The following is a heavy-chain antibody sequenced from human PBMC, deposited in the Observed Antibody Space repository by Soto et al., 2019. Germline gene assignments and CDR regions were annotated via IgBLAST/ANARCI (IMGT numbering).Heavy chain of an antibody. CDR2: VDPSDSQT. J-gene: IGHJ4*02. V-gene: IGHV5-10-1*01. D-gene: IGHD3-22*01. CDR3: ARQIYDSDTGPNFQYYFDS. Sequence: GESLKISCKGSGYSFAGYWITWVRQKPGKGLEWMGRVDPSDSQTYYSPSFRGHVTISATKSITTVFLQWSSLRASDTAMYYCARQIYDSDTGPNFQYYFDSWGQGTPVTVSS. CDR1: GYSFAGYW.